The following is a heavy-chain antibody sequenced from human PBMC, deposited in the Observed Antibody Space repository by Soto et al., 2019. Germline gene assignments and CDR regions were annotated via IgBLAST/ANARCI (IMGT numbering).Heavy chain of an antibody. CDR2: VDPSDSQT. J-gene: IGHJ4*02. V-gene: IGHV5-10-1*01. D-gene: IGHD3-22*01. CDR3: ARQIYDSDTGPNFQYYFDS. Sequence: GESLKISCKGSGYSFAGYWITWVRQKPGKGLEWMGRVDPSDSQTYYSPSFRGHVTISATKSITTVFLQWSSLRASDTAMYYCARQIYDSDTGPNFQYYFDSWGQGTPVTVSS. CDR1: GYSFAGYW.